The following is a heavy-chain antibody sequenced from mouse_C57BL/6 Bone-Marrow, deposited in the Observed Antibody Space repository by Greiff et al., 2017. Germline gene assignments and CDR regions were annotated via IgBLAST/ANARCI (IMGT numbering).Heavy chain of an antibody. D-gene: IGHD1-1*01. CDR2: IDPEDGET. CDR1: GFNIKDYY. CDR3: LYYGSENWYFDV. Sequence: EVQLQQSGAELVKPGASVKLSCTASGFNIKDYYMHWVKQRTEQGLEWIGRIDPEDGETKYALKFQGKATITADTSSNTAYLQLSSLTSEDTAVYYCLYYGSENWYFDVWGTGTTVTVSS. J-gene: IGHJ1*03. V-gene: IGHV14-2*01.